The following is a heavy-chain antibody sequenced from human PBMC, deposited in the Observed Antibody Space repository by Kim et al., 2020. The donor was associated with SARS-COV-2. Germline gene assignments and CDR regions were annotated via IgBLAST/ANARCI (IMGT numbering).Heavy chain of an antibody. Sequence: GGSLRLSCVVSGLSFGDYYMTWIRQFPGRRLEWVAVISSGGDTVYYRDSVRGRFTISRDNYKNSLFLQMHSLRVEDTAVYYCVRLGSYDIVTGYFDWGQG. V-gene: IGHV3-11*01. J-gene: IGHJ1*01. CDR1: GLSFGDYY. CDR2: ISSGGDTV. D-gene: IGHD3-9*01. CDR3: VRLGSYDIVTGYFD.